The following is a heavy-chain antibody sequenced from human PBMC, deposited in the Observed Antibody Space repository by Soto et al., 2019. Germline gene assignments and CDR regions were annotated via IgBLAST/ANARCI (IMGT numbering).Heavy chain of an antibody. Sequence: GGSLRLSCVASGFRFSDHSMNWVRQAPGKGLQWISYISSNSDTTYYADSVKGRFTVSRDNAKNALFLQMNSLRDDDTATYYCARLPKGSLVTAWGQGARVTVSS. V-gene: IGHV3-48*02. D-gene: IGHD2-21*02. CDR2: ISSNSDTT. CDR1: GFRFSDHS. J-gene: IGHJ4*02. CDR3: ARLPKGSLVTA.